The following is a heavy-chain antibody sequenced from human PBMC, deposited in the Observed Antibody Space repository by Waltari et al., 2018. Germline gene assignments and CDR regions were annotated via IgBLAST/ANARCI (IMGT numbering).Heavy chain of an antibody. CDR1: GGSISSYY. J-gene: IGHJ6*03. Sequence: QVQLQESGPGLVKPSETLSLTCTVSGGSISSYYWSWIRQPPGKGLEWIGYIYYSGSTNYNPTLKSRVTISVDTSKNQFSLKLSSVTAADTAGYYCAGISDFWSGYYTPLSYYYYMDVWGKGTTVTVSS. D-gene: IGHD3-3*01. CDR3: AGISDFWSGYYTPLSYYYYMDV. V-gene: IGHV4-59*01. CDR2: IYYSGST.